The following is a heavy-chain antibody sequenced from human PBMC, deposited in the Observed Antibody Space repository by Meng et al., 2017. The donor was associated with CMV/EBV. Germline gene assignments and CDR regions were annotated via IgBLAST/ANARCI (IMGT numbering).Heavy chain of an antibody. D-gene: IGHD3-9*01. V-gene: IGHV3-23*03. CDR3: AKGGSLRYFDWYPVDY. CDR2: IYSGGSST. CDR1: GFTFSSYA. Sequence: GESLKISCAASGFTFSSYAMNWVRQAPGKGLEWVSVIYSGGSSTYYADSVKGRFTISRDNSKNTLYLQMNSLRAEDTAVYYCAKGGSLRYFDWYPVDYWGQGTLVTVSS. J-gene: IGHJ4*02.